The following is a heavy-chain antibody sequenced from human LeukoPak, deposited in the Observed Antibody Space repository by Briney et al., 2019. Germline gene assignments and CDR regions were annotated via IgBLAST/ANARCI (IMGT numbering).Heavy chain of an antibody. CDR2: VYSSGST. V-gene: IGHV4-59*10. D-gene: IGHD3-10*01. Sequence: SETLSLTCAVYGGSFSGYYWSWLRQPAGKGLEWIGRVYSSGSTDYNPSLKSRLRISVDTSKIQFSLRLSSVTVADTAVYYCARTPLRGATFFTSYPNWFDTWGQGTLVTVSS. CDR1: GGSFSGYY. CDR3: ARTPLRGATFFTSYPNWFDT. J-gene: IGHJ5*02.